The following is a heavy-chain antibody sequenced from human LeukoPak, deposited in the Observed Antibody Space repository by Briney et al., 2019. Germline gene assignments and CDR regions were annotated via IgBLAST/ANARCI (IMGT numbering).Heavy chain of an antibody. CDR1: GGSFSGYY. D-gene: IGHD3-3*01. J-gene: IGHJ4*02. CDR2: INHSGST. CDR3: ASGGERRLYDFWSGYYSFDY. V-gene: IGHV4-34*01. Sequence: SETLSLTCAVYGGSFSGYYWSWIRQPPGKGLEWIGEINHSGSTNYNPSLKSRVTMSVDTSKNQFSLKLSSVTAADTAVYYCASGGERRLYDFWSGYYSFDYWGQGTLVTVSS.